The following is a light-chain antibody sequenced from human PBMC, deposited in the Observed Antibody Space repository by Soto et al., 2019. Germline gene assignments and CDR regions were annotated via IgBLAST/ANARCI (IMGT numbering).Light chain of an antibody. CDR1: SSDVGSYNL. CDR3: CSYAGSSTSVV. V-gene: IGLV2-23*01. Sequence: QSVLTQPASVSGSPGQSITISCTATSSDVGSYNLVSWYQQQPDKAPKLMIYEGSKRPSGVSNRFSGSKSGNTASLTISGLQAEDEADYYCCSYAGSSTSVVFGGGTKVTVL. J-gene: IGLJ2*01. CDR2: EGS.